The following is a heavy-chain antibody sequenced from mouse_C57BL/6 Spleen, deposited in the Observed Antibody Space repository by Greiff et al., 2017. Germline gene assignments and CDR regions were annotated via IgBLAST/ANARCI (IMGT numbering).Heavy chain of an antibody. D-gene: IGHD2-1*01. J-gene: IGHJ3*01. CDR1: GFTFSSYA. CDR2: ISDGGSYT. Sequence: DVTLVESGGGLVKPGGSLKLSCAASGFTFSSYAMSWVRQTPEKRLEWVATISDGGSYTYYPDNVKGRFTISRDNAKNNLYLQMSHLKAVDTAMYYCARDWGGIYYGNPAWFAYWGQGTLVTVSA. CDR3: ARDWGGIYYGNPAWFAY. V-gene: IGHV5-4*01.